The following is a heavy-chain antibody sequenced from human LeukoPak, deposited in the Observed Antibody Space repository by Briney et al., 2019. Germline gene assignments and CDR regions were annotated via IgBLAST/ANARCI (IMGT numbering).Heavy chain of an antibody. CDR3: ARDRRPYDSSGYYALFDY. J-gene: IGHJ4*02. CDR2: ISAYNGNT. V-gene: IGHV1-18*01. Sequence: ASVKVSCKASGYTFTSYGISWVRQAPGQGGEWMGWISAYNGNTNYAQKLQGRVTITKETSTRTAYMEMRRLRYDDTAVYYCARDRRPYDSSGYYALFDYWGQGTLVTVSS. D-gene: IGHD3-22*01. CDR1: GYTFTSYG.